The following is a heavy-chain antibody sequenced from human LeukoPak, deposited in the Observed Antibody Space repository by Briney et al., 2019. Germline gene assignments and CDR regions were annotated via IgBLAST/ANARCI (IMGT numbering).Heavy chain of an antibody. CDR1: GGTFSSYA. J-gene: IGHJ3*02. CDR2: IIPIFGTA. V-gene: IGHV1-69*06. Sequence: SVKVSCKASGGTFSSYAISWVRQAPGQGLEWMGGIIPIFGTANYAQKFQGRVTITADKSTSTAYMELSSLRSEDTAVYYCARDRDSSGYLDAFDIWGQGTMVTVSS. D-gene: IGHD3-22*01. CDR3: ARDRDSSGYLDAFDI.